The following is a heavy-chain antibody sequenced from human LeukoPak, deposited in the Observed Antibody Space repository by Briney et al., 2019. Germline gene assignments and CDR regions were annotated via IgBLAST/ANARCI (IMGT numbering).Heavy chain of an antibody. J-gene: IGHJ4*02. CDR1: GYTFTEHY. CDR3: ARRAGGYSHPYDY. Sequence: ASVKVSCKASGYTFTEHYIHWVRQAPGQGLEWMGWINPNSGGTNYAQKFQGRVTMTRDTSISTAYMELSRLRSDDTAVYYCARRAGGYSHPYDYWGQGILITVSS. CDR2: INPNSGGT. D-gene: IGHD4-23*01. V-gene: IGHV1-2*02.